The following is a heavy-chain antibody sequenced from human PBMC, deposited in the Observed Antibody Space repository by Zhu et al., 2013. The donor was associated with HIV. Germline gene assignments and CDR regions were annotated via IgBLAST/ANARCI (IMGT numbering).Heavy chain of an antibody. J-gene: IGHJ4*02. Sequence: QVQLVQSGAEVKKPGASVKVSCKASGYTFTGYYIHWVRQAPGQGLEWMGWINPNSDGTKSAQKFQGRVTMTRDTSINTAYMELSRLRSDDTAVYYCAREYYSDGMVISHFDYWGQGTLVTSPQ. D-gene: IGHD3-22*01. CDR2: INPNSDGT. CDR1: GYTFTGYY. V-gene: IGHV1-2*02. CDR3: AREYYSDGMVISHFDY.